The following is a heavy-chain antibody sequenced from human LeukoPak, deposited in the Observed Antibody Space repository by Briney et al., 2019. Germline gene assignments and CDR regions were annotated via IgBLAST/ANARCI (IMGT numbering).Heavy chain of an antibody. D-gene: IGHD6-13*01. CDR2: IYPGDSHT. CDR1: GYNFPTYW. CDR3: ARRRSSSNLYYFDY. J-gene: IGHJ4*02. V-gene: IGHV5-51*01. Sequence: GESLKISCKGSGYNFPTYWIGWVRQMPGKGLGGMGIIYPGDSHTRYSPSFQGQVIMSADKSVSTAYLQWSSLKASDTAMYYCARRRSSSNLYYFDYWGQGTLVTVSS.